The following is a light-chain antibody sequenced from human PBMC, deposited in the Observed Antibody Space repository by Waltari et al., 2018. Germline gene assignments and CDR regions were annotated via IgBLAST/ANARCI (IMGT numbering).Light chain of an antibody. CDR3: AAWDDSLNVIL. CDR2: MSN. J-gene: IGLJ2*01. CDR1: NSNIGSNY. Sequence: QSVLTQPPSASGTPGQRVTISCSGRNSNIGSNYVSWYQQLPGTTPKLVIYMSNQRPSGVPDRFSGSKSGTSASLAISGLRSDDEADYYCAAWDDSLNVILFGGGTKLTVL. V-gene: IGLV1-47*01.